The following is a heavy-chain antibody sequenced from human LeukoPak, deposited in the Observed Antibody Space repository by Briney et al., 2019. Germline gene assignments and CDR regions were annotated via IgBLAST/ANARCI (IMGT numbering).Heavy chain of an antibody. D-gene: IGHD1-20*01. J-gene: IGHJ4*02. CDR3: ARRGPDNWNDVPLDY. V-gene: IGHV1-2*02. CDR2: INPVTGGT. CDR1: GYTFTDFY. Sequence: ASVKVSCKASGYTFTDFYIHWVRQAPGQGLEWMGWINPVTGGTTYAHTFQGRVTMTRDTSITTASMDLSRLTSDDTAVYYCARRGPDNWNDVPLDYLDQGARVTVSS.